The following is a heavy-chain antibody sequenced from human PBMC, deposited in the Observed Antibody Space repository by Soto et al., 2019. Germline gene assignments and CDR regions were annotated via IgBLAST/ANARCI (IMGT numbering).Heavy chain of an antibody. J-gene: IGHJ3*02. D-gene: IGHD3-10*01. CDR3: VTSGGSGRSGSYEFFDI. CDR1: GFSFSGYW. V-gene: IGHV3-7*01. Sequence: PGGSLRLSCAASGFSFSGYWMSWVRQAPGKGLEWLANIKEDGSETSYVDSVKGRFTISRDNSKDSLYLQMSGLRAEDTAVYYCVTSGGSGRSGSYEFFDIWGQGTMVTVSS. CDR2: IKEDGSET.